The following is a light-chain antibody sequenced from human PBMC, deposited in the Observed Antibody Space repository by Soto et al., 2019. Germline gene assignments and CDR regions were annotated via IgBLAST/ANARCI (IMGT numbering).Light chain of an antibody. CDR2: TAS. CDR1: QNVGLN. J-gene: IGKJ4*01. Sequence: EMVLTQSPATLSLSPGETATLSCRASQNVGLNFAWYQQKSGQPPRLLIHTASARATGIPARFSGSGSRTDFTLTMSSLEPEDIAVYYCQERGRWPRATFGGGTKVEMK. V-gene: IGKV3-11*01. CDR3: QERGRWPRAT.